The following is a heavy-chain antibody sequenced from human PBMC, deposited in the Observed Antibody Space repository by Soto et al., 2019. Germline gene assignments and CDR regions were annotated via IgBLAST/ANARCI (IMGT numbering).Heavy chain of an antibody. V-gene: IGHV4-4*07. CDR3: ARDGGYTGYEQGNPFDI. J-gene: IGHJ3*02. CDR2: TYITGTT. CDR1: GGSISSHY. D-gene: IGHD5-12*01. Sequence: SETLSLTCTVSGGSISSHYWSWIRQPAGKELEWIGRTYITGTTSYNPSLKSRVSMSLDSSRNQSSLKLSSVTAADKAVYYCARDGGYTGYEQGNPFDIWGQGTKVTVSS.